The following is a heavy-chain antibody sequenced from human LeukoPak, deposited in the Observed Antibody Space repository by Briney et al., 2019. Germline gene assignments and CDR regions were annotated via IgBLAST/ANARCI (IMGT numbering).Heavy chain of an antibody. J-gene: IGHJ5*02. V-gene: IGHV4-34*01. Sequence: SETLSLTCVVSGGTLSGSFSSYFWTWIPQPPGKGLEWIGEINRRGNTNYNPSLKSRVTMSVDTSKNDLSLELTSLTAADTAVYYCARSYYGSGSYYSWFDPWGQGTLVTVSS. D-gene: IGHD3-10*01. CDR1: GGTLSGSFSSYF. CDR2: INRRGNT. CDR3: ARSYYGSGSYYSWFDP.